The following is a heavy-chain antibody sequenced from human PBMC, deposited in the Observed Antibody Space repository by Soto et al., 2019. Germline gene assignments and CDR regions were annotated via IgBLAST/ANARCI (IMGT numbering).Heavy chain of an antibody. CDR3: ARGVTIFGVVINRWFDP. V-gene: IGHV1-46*01. D-gene: IGHD3-3*01. J-gene: IGHJ5*02. Sequence: QVQLVQSGAEVKKPGASVKVSCKASGYTFTSYYMHWVRQAPGQGLEWMGIINPSGGSTSYAQKFQGRVTMTRDTSTSTVYMELSSLRSEDTAVYYCARGVTIFGVVINRWFDPWGQGTLVTVSS. CDR1: GYTFTSYY. CDR2: INPSGGST.